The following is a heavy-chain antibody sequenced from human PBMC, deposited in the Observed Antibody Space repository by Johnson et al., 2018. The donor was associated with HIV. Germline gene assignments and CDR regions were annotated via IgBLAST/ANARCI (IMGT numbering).Heavy chain of an antibody. CDR3: ARACRDGYTCDAFDI. V-gene: IGHV3-66*01. Sequence: VQLVESGGGLVQPGGSLRLSCAASGFTVSSNYMSWVRQAPGKGLEWVSVINSGGSTYYADSVRGRFSISRDNSKNTLYLQMNSLRAEDTAVYYCARACRDGYTCDAFDIWGQGTMVTVSS. CDR2: INSGGST. D-gene: IGHD5-24*01. J-gene: IGHJ3*02. CDR1: GFTVSSNY.